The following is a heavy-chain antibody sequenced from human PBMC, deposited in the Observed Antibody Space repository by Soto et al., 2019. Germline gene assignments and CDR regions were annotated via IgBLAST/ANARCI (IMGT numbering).Heavy chain of an antibody. V-gene: IGHV1-69*02. D-gene: IGHD6-13*01. J-gene: IGHJ3*02. CDR2: IIPILGIA. CDR1: GGTFSSYT. CDR3: ATWDSSSWSGYAFDI. Sequence: QVQLVQSGAEVKKPGSSVKVSCKASGGTFSSYTISWVRQAPGQGLEWMGRIIPILGIANYAQKFQGRVTITADKSTSTAYMELSSLRSEDTAVYYCATWDSSSWSGYAFDIWGQGTMVTVSS.